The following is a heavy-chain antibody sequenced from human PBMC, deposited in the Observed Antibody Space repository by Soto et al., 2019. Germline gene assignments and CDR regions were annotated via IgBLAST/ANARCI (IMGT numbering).Heavy chain of an antibody. Sequence: PSETLSLTCTVSGGYISSYYWSWIRQPPGKGLEWIGYIYYSGSTNYNPSLKSRVTISVDTSKNQFSLKLSSVTAADTAVYYCARHGMDYYDSSGYYYSPYYFDYWGQGTLVTSPQ. CDR2: IYYSGST. V-gene: IGHV4-59*08. J-gene: IGHJ4*02. D-gene: IGHD3-22*01. CDR1: GGYISSYY. CDR3: ARHGMDYYDSSGYYYSPYYFDY.